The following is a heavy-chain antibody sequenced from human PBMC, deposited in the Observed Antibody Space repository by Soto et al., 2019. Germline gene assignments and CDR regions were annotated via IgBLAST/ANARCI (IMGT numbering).Heavy chain of an antibody. D-gene: IGHD4-17*01. Sequence: QVQLVESGGGVVQPGRSLRLSCAASGFTFSSYGMHWVRQAPGKGLEWVAVISYDGSNKYYADSVKGRFTISRDNSKNTLYLQMNSLRAEDTAVYYCAKVVMGTTVYFDYWGQGTLVTVSS. CDR3: AKVVMGTTVYFDY. J-gene: IGHJ4*02. CDR2: ISYDGSNK. CDR1: GFTFSSYG. V-gene: IGHV3-30*18.